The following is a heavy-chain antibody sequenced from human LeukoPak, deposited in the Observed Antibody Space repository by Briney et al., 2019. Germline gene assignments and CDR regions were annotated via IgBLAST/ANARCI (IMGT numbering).Heavy chain of an antibody. J-gene: IGHJ6*03. Sequence: SETLSLTCTVSGGSISSSSYYWGWIRQPPGKGLEWIGSIYYSGSTYYNPSLKSRVTISVDTSKNQFSLKLSSVTAADTAVYYCARQVVIGEMGYYYMDVWGKGTTVTISS. CDR1: GGSISSSSYY. D-gene: IGHD3-10*01. CDR2: IYYSGST. V-gene: IGHV4-39*01. CDR3: ARQVVIGEMGYYYMDV.